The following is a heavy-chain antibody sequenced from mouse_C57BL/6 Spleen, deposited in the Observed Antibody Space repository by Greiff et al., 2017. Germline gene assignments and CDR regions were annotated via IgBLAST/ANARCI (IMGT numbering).Heavy chain of an antibody. CDR3: ARDDDYDPAWFAY. CDR1: GYSITSGYY. J-gene: IGHJ3*01. D-gene: IGHD2-4*01. Sequence: ESGPGLVKPSQSLSLTCSVTGYSITSGYYWNWIRQFPGNKLEWMGYISYDGSNNYNPSLKNRISITRDTSKNQFFLKLNSVTTEDTATYYCARDDDYDPAWFAYWGQGTLVTVSA. CDR2: ISYDGSN. V-gene: IGHV3-6*01.